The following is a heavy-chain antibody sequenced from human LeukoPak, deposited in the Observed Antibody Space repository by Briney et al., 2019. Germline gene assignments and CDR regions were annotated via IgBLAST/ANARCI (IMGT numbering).Heavy chain of an antibody. CDR2: INHSGST. D-gene: IGHD3-22*01. J-gene: IGHJ4*02. CDR3: ARHWDSSGYYYAYDY. Sequence: SETLSLTCAVYGGSFSGYYWSWIRQPPGKGLEWIGEINHSGSTNYNPSLKSRVTISVDTSKNQFSLKLSSVTAADTAVYYCARHWDSSGYYYAYDYWGQGTLVTVSS. V-gene: IGHV4-34*01. CDR1: GGSFSGYY.